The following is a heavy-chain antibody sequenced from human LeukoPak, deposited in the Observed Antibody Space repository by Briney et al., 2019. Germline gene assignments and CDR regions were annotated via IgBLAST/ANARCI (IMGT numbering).Heavy chain of an antibody. J-gene: IGHJ6*03. V-gene: IGHV4-34*01. Sequence: PSETLSLTCAVYGGSFSGYYWSWIRQPPGKGLEWIGEINHSGSTNYNPSLKSRVTISVDTSKNQFSLKLSSVTAADTAVYYCARGRFVAVAGIRGYYYYYMDVWGKGTTVTVSS. D-gene: IGHD6-19*01. CDR3: ARGRFVAVAGIRGYYYYYMDV. CDR2: INHSGST. CDR1: GGSFSGYY.